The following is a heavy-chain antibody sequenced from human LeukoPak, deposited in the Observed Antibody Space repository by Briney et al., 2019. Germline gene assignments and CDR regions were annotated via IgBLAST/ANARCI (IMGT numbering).Heavy chain of an antibody. CDR1: GGSFSGYY. Sequence: PSETLSLTCAVYGGSFSGYYWSWIRQPPGKGLEWIGEINHSGSTNYNPSLKSRVTISVDTSKNQFSLKLSSVTAADTAVYHCARWDSSSWDYWGQGTLVTVSS. CDR3: ARWDSSSWDY. V-gene: IGHV4-34*01. D-gene: IGHD6-13*01. CDR2: INHSGST. J-gene: IGHJ4*02.